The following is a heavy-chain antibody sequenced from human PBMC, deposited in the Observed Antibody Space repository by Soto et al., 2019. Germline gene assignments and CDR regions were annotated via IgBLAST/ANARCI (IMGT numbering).Heavy chain of an antibody. CDR1: GYTFTSYG. CDR2: ISAYNGNT. V-gene: IGHV1-18*01. J-gene: IGHJ4*02. CDR3: ARDVYYDSSGYYQFDY. Sequence: ASVKVSCKASGYTFTSYGISWVRQAPGQGLEWMGWISAYNGNTNYAQKLQGRVTVTTDTSTSTAYMELRSLRSDDTAVYYCARDVYYDSSGYYQFDYWGQGTLVTVSS. D-gene: IGHD3-22*01.